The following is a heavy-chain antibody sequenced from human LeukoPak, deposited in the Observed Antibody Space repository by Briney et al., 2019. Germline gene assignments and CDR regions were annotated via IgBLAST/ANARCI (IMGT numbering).Heavy chain of an antibody. J-gene: IGHJ4*02. CDR3: AKDRSDNNTWYAGSH. Sequence: GGSLRLSCAASGFTFRTYAMSWVRQAPGKGLEWVSGISGSGDSTYYADSVKGRFTISRDNSWNTLFLQMNSLRDEDTAVYYCAKDRSDNNTWYAGSHWGQGTLVTVSS. CDR2: ISGSGDST. D-gene: IGHD2-8*01. V-gene: IGHV3-23*01. CDR1: GFTFRTYA.